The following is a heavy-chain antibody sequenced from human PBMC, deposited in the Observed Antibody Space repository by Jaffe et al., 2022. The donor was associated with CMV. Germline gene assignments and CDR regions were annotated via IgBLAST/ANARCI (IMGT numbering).Heavy chain of an antibody. D-gene: IGHD3-16*02. V-gene: IGHV4-34*01. Sequence: QVQLQQWGAGLLKPSETLSLTCAVYGGSFSGYYWSWIRQPPGKGLEWIGEINHSGSTNYNPSLKSRVTISVDTSKNQFSLKLSSVTAADTAVYYCARGLREDYVWGSYRPQTYDAFDIWGQGTMVTVSS. CDR1: GGSFSGYY. CDR3: ARGLREDYVWGSYRPQTYDAFDI. J-gene: IGHJ3*02. CDR2: INHSGST.